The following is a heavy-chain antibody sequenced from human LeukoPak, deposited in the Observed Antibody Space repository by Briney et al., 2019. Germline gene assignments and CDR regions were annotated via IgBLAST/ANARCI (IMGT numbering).Heavy chain of an antibody. J-gene: IGHJ4*02. CDR1: GGSFSGYY. CDR2: INHSGST. CDR3: ARRTYNSPFAY. V-gene: IGHV4-34*01. Sequence: SETLSLTCAVYGGSFSGYYWSWIRQPPGKGLEWIGEINHSGSTNYNPPLKSRVTISADTSKNQFSLKLSSVTAADTAVYYCARRTYNSPFAYWGQGTLVTVSS. D-gene: IGHD1-20*01.